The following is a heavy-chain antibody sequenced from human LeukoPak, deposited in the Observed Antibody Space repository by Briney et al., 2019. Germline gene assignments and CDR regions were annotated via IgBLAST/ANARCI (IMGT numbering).Heavy chain of an antibody. Sequence: SGGSLRLSCGASGITFSSYSMNWARQAPGKGLEWVASINHNGNVNYYVDSVKGRFTISRDNAKNSLYLQMSNLRAEDTAVYFCARGGGLDVWGQGATVTVSS. CDR3: ARGGGLDV. CDR2: INHNGNVN. D-gene: IGHD3-16*01. CDR1: GITFSSYS. V-gene: IGHV3-7*03. J-gene: IGHJ6*02.